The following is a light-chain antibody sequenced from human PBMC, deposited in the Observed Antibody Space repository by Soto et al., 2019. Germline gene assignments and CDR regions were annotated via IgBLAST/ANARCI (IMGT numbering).Light chain of an antibody. J-gene: IGLJ2*01. CDR3: SSYTTSSTYL. Sequence: QSALTQPASVSGSPGQSITISCTGAGSNIGGYNFVSWFQHHPDKAPKLIIFDVSSRPSGVSDRFSGSKSGNTASLTISGLQAEDEADYYCSSYTTSSTYLFGAGTKLTVL. CDR2: DVS. V-gene: IGLV2-14*03. CDR1: GSNIGGYNF.